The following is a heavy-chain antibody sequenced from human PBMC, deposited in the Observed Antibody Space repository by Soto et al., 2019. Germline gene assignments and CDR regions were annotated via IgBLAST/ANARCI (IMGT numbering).Heavy chain of an antibody. J-gene: IGHJ6*02. CDR1: GGSFSGYY. V-gene: IGHV4-34*01. CDR3: ARGFPGVVAATYYGMDV. CDR2: INHSGST. Sequence: QVQLQQWGAGLLKPSETLSLTCAVYGGSFSGYYWSWIRQPPGKGLEWIGEINHSGSTNYNPSLKSRATISVHTSMNQFSLKLRSVTAAATAVYYCARGFPGVVAATYYGMDVWGQGTTVTVSS. D-gene: IGHD2-15*01.